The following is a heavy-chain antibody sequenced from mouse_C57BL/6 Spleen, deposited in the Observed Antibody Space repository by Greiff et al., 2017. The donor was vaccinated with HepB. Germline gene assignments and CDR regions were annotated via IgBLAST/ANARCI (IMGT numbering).Heavy chain of an antibody. CDR2: ISYDGSN. J-gene: IGHJ1*03. CDR3: ARGGYYGSSYPSV. Sequence: EVKLQESGPGLVKPSQSLSLTCSVTGYSITSGYYWNWIRQFPGNKLEWMGYISYDGSNNYNPSLKNRISITRDTSKNQFFLKLNSVTTEDTATYYCARGGYYGSSYPSVGGTGTTVTVSS. CDR1: GYSITSGYY. D-gene: IGHD1-1*01. V-gene: IGHV3-6*01.